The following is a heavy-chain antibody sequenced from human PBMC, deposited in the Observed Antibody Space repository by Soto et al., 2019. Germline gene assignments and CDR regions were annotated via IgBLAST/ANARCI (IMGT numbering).Heavy chain of an antibody. CDR1: GGSISSSSYY. CDR2: IYYSGST. CDR3: ARLPWADYGGIFDP. J-gene: IGHJ5*02. V-gene: IGHV4-61*05. Sequence: SETLSLTCTVSGGSISSSSYYWGWIRQPPGKGLEWIGYIYYSGSTNYNPSLKSRVTVSVDTSKNQFSLKLYSVTTADTAMYYCARLPWADYGGIFDPWGQGTLVTVSS. D-gene: IGHD4-17*01.